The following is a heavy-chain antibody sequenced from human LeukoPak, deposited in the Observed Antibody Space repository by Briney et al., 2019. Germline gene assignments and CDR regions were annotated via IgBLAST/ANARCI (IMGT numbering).Heavy chain of an antibody. CDR1: GFTFSSYS. CDR2: ISSSSSTI. D-gene: IGHD6-19*01. CDR3: AKWLIPFDY. V-gene: IGHV3-48*01. Sequence: GGSLRLSCAASGFTFSSYSMNWVRQAPGKGLEWVSYISSSSSTIYYADSVKGRFTISRDNSKNTLYLQMNSLRAEDTAVYYCAKWLIPFDYWGQGTLVTVSS. J-gene: IGHJ4*02.